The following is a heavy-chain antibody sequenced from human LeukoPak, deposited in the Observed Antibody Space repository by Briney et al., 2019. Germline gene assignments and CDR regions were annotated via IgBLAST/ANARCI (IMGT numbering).Heavy chain of an antibody. CDR1: GFNFSDYY. Sequence: GGSLRLSCAASGFNFSDYYMSWIRQAPGEGLEWVSYISSSSSYTNYADSVKGRFTISRDNAKNSLYLQMNSLRAEDTAVYYCARPLTGDYVDYWGQGTLVTVSS. V-gene: IGHV3-11*06. J-gene: IGHJ4*02. CDR2: ISSSSSYT. CDR3: ARPLTGDYVDY. D-gene: IGHD1-14*01.